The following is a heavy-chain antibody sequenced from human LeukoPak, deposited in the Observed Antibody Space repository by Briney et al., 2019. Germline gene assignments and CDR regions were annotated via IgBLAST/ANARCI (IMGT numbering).Heavy chain of an antibody. Sequence: GASVTVSCKGFGGTISNYAISWVRQAPGQGLEWMGGTIPFVGSANHAQKFQGRVSITTDASTNTAYMELNSLRLEDTAVYYCARGSRYERFCNDKRCYNVYDFWGQGTLVTVSS. CDR3: ARGSRYERFCNDKRCYNVYDF. CDR1: GGTISNYA. CDR2: TIPFVGSA. V-gene: IGHV1-69*05. J-gene: IGHJ4*02. D-gene: IGHD2-2*02.